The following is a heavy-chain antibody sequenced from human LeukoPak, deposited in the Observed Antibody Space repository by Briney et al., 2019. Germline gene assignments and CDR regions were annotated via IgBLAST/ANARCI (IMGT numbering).Heavy chain of an antibody. Sequence: GGSLRLSCAASGFTFSSYWMHWVRHAPGKGLVWVSRINSDGSSTSYADSVKGRFTISRDNAKNTLYLQMNSLRAEDTAVYYCARGNKYYYDSSGYYYWGQGTLVTVSS. CDR2: INSDGSST. V-gene: IGHV3-74*01. J-gene: IGHJ4*02. D-gene: IGHD3-22*01. CDR3: ARGNKYYYDSSGYYY. CDR1: GFTFSSYW.